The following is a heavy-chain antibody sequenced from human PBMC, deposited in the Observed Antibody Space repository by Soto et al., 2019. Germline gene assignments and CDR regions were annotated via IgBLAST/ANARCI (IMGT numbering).Heavy chain of an antibody. Sequence: GASVKVSCKVSGYTQTELSRHWVRQAHGKGLEWMGGFDPEDGETIYAQKFQGRVTMTEDTSTDTAYMELSSLRSEDTAVYYCATRPLYTMVRDGNAFDIWGQGTMVTVSS. CDR3: ATRPLYTMVRDGNAFDI. D-gene: IGHD3-10*01. J-gene: IGHJ3*02. V-gene: IGHV1-24*01. CDR2: FDPEDGET. CDR1: GYTQTELS.